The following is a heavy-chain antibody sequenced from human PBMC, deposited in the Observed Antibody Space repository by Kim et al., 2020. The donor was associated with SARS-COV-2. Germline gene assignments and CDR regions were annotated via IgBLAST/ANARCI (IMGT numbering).Heavy chain of an antibody. CDR1: GLTFSGSA. Sequence: GGSLRLSCAASGLTFSGSALHWVRQASGKGLEWVGRIRSKAYSYATEYAAPVKGRFTISRDDSKSTAYLQMNSLKTEDTAVYYCTRPYGEYPAGWGQGTLVTVSS. V-gene: IGHV3-73*01. D-gene: IGHD4-17*01. CDR2: IRSKAYSYAT. J-gene: IGHJ4*02. CDR3: TRPYGEYPAG.